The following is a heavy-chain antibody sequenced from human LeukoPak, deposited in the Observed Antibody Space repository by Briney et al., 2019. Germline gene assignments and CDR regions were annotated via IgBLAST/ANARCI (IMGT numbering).Heavy chain of an antibody. D-gene: IGHD1-26*01. CDR1: GDSISSGGYY. CDR3: ARDRPDTTSPTTVGRFDP. Sequence: SETLSLTCSVSGDSISSGGYYWHWIRQHPEKGLEWIGYIYSTGTTYYNPSLTSRLTMSLDTSKNQFSLKVTSVTAEDTAVYFCARDRPDTTSPTTVGRFDPWGQGTLVTVSS. V-gene: IGHV4-31*03. CDR2: IYSTGTT. J-gene: IGHJ5*02.